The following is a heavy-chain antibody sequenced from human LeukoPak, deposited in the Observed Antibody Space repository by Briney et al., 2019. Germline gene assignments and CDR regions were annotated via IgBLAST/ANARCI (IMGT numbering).Heavy chain of an antibody. Sequence: PSETLSLTCTGSGGTISSYYWSWNRQPPGKGLEWIGNAYYSGSTDYKPSLKSRVTISVDTSKNQFSLRLSSVTAADTAVYYCARQGGYDSSGYYSRGYHYYGMDVWGQGTTVTVSS. J-gene: IGHJ6*02. V-gene: IGHV4-59*08. D-gene: IGHD3-22*01. CDR1: GGTISSYY. CDR2: AYYSGST. CDR3: ARQGGYDSSGYYSRGYHYYGMDV.